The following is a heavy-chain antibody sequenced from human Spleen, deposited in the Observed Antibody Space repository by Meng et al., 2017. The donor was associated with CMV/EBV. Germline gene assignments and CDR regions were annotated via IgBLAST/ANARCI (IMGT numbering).Heavy chain of an antibody. J-gene: IGHJ4*02. CDR1: GFTFDDYA. Sequence: SLKISCAASGFTFDDYAMHWVRQAPGKGLEWVSGISWNSGSIGYADSVKGRFTISRDNAKNSLYLQMNSLRAEDTALYYCAKDIGCSSTSCYPDYWGQGTLVTVSS. V-gene: IGHV3-9*01. CDR3: AKDIGCSSTSCYPDY. CDR2: ISWNSGSI. D-gene: IGHD2-2*01.